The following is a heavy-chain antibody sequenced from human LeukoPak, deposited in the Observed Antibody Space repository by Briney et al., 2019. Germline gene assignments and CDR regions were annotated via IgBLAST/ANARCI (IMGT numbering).Heavy chain of an antibody. CDR3: AKSYNWNDVGAFDI. Sequence: TGGSLRLSCAASGFTFSSYGMHWVRQAPGKGLEWVSVISYDGSNKYFADSVKGRFTISRDNSKNTLYLQMNSLRTEDTAVYYCAKSYNWNDVGAFDIWGQGTMVTVSS. CDR2: ISYDGSNK. J-gene: IGHJ3*02. D-gene: IGHD1-20*01. V-gene: IGHV3-30*18. CDR1: GFTFSSYG.